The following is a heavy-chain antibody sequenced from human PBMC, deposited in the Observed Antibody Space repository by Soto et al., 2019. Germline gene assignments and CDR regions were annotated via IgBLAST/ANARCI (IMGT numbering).Heavy chain of an antibody. CDR3: ARDGGNYSYYYYYYGMDV. V-gene: IGHV1-69*01. D-gene: IGHD4-4*01. J-gene: IGHJ6*02. CDR2: IIPIFGTA. Sequence: QVQLVQSGAEVKKPGSSVKVSCKASGGTFSSYAISWVRQAPGQGLEWMGGIIPIFGTANYAQKFQGRVTINADESTSTAYMELSSLRSEDTAVYYCARDGGNYSYYYYYYGMDVWGQGTTVTVSS. CDR1: GGTFSSYA.